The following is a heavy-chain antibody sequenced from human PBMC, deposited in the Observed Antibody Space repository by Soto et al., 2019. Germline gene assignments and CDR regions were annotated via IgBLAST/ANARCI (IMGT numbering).Heavy chain of an antibody. D-gene: IGHD2-2*01. CDR3: ARDTPDCSSTSCYDWFDP. Sequence: ASVKVSCKASGYTFTGYYMHWVRQAPGQGLEWMGWINPNSGGTNYAHKLQGRVTMTRDTSISTAYMELSRLRSDDTAVYYCARDTPDCSSTSCYDWFDPWGQGTLVTVSS. V-gene: IGHV1-2*02. CDR2: INPNSGGT. J-gene: IGHJ5*02. CDR1: GYTFTGYY.